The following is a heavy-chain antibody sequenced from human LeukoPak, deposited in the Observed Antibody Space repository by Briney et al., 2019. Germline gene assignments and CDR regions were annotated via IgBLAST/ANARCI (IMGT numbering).Heavy chain of an antibody. V-gene: IGHV1-3*01. Sequence: ASVKVSCKASGYTFTSYAMHWVRQAPGQRLEWMGWINAGNGNTKYSQKFQGRVTITRDTSASTAYMELSSLRSEDTAVYHCARLTVTTRSFDYWGQGTLVTVSS. CDR1: GYTFTSYA. D-gene: IGHD4-17*01. J-gene: IGHJ4*02. CDR3: ARLTVTTRSFDY. CDR2: INAGNGNT.